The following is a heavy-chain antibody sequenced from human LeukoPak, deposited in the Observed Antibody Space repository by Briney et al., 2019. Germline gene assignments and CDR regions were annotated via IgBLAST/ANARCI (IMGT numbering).Heavy chain of an antibody. J-gene: IGHJ6*03. CDR2: INWNGGST. CDR1: GFTFDDYG. CDR3: AKAGDGTRESGYYYYMDV. Sequence: PGGSLRLSCAASGFTFDDYGMSWVRQAPGKGLEWVSGINWNGGSTGYADSVKGRFTISRDNSKNTLYLQMNSLRAEDTAVYYCAKAGDGTRESGYYYYMDVWGKGTTVTVSS. V-gene: IGHV3-20*04. D-gene: IGHD1-14*01.